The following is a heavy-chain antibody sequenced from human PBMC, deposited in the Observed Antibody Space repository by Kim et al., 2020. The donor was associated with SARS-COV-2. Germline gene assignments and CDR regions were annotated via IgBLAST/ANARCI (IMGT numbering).Heavy chain of an antibody. D-gene: IGHD6-19*01. V-gene: IGHV1-2*04. CDR2: INPNSGGT. CDR3: ARGESIAVAGTQLFDY. Sequence: ASVKVSCKASGYTFTGYYMHWVRQAPGQGLEWMGWINPNSGGTNYAQKFQGWVTMTRDTSISTAYMELSRLRPDDTAVYYCARGESIAVAGTQLFDYWSQGTLVAVSS. J-gene: IGHJ4*02. CDR1: GYTFTGYY.